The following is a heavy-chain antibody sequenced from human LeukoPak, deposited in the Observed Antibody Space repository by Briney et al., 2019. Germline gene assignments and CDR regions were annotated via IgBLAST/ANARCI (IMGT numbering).Heavy chain of an antibody. CDR1: GGSFSGYY. CDR3: ARQRGGPYDYVWGSYRAPYYFDY. J-gene: IGHJ4*02. CDR2: INHSGST. Sequence: SETLSLTCAVYGGSFSGYYWSWIRQPPGKGLEWIGEINHSGSTNYNPSLKSRVTISVDTSKNQFSLKLSSVTAADTAVYYCARQRGGPYDYVWGSYRAPYYFDYWAQGTLVTVSS. D-gene: IGHD3-16*02. V-gene: IGHV4-34*01.